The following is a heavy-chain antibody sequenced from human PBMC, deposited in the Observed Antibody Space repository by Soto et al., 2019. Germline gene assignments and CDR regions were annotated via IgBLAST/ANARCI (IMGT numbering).Heavy chain of an antibody. J-gene: IGHJ5*02. CDR3: ARDIGPYWFDP. CDR1: GFTFSSYG. V-gene: IGHV3-33*01. Sequence: QVQLVESGGGVVQPGRSLRLSCAASGFTFSSYGMHWVRQAPGKGLEWVAVIWYDGSNKYYADSVKGRFTISRDNSKNTLYLQMNSLRAEDTAVYYCARDIGPYWFDPWGQGTLVTVSS. D-gene: IGHD3-10*01. CDR2: IWYDGSNK.